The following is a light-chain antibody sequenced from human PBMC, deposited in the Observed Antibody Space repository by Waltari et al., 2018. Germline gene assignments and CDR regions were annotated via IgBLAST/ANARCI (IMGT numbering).Light chain of an antibody. V-gene: IGLV1-40*01. CDR1: SSNIGAGYD. CDR2: TNN. J-gene: IGLJ2*01. Sequence: QSVLTQPPPVSGAPGQRVTISCTGNSSNIGAGYDVPWYQQLPETAPKLLIYTNNHRPSGVPDRFSGSKSGTSASLAITGLQAEDEAHYHCQSYDNSLSGVVFGGGTKLTVL. CDR3: QSYDNSLSGVV.